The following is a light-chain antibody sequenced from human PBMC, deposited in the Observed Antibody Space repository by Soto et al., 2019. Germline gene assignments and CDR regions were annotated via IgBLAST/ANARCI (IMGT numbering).Light chain of an antibody. V-gene: IGKV1-39*01. CDR1: QTVTRY. Sequence: IQMTQFPSSLSASVGDRVTITCRAGQTVTRYLNWYQQKPGRAPNLLIYAVSNLQSGVPSRFSGSGSGTEFTLTISDLQPEDVAAYYCQQCYSTLFTFGPGTKVEIK. CDR3: QQCYSTLFT. J-gene: IGKJ3*01. CDR2: AVS.